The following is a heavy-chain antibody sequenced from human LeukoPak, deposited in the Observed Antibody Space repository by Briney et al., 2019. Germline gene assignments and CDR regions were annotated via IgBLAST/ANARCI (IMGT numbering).Heavy chain of an antibody. CDR2: IKQDGSEK. J-gene: IGHJ4*02. Sequence: GGSLRLSCAAAGFTFSSFRMTWVRPAPGKGLEWVANIKQDGSEKYYVDSVKGRFTISRDNAKNSLYLQMNSLRAEDTAVYYCARDYYDSGSYCFDYWGQGTLVTVSS. CDR1: GFTFSSFR. D-gene: IGHD3-10*01. CDR3: ARDYYDSGSYCFDY. V-gene: IGHV3-7*04.